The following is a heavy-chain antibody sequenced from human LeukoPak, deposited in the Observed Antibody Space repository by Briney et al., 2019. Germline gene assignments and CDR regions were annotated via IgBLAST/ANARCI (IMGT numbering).Heavy chain of an antibody. CDR1: GFTVSSNY. CDR2: IYSGGST. Sequence: GGSLRLSCAASGFTVSSNYMSWVRQAPGKGLEGVSVIYSGGSTYYADSVKGRFTISRDNSKNTLYLQMNSLRAEDTAVYYCARVLAVALDYWGQGTLVTVSS. J-gene: IGHJ4*02. D-gene: IGHD6-19*01. CDR3: ARVLAVALDY. V-gene: IGHV3-53*01.